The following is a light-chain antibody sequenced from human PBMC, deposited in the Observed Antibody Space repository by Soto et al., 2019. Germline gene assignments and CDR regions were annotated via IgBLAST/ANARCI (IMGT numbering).Light chain of an antibody. CDR1: QSVSSSS. CDR3: QQYTGPPTT. V-gene: IGKV3-20*01. Sequence: ESVLTQSPGTLSLSPGARATLSCRASQSVSSSSLAWYQQKPGQAPRLLIYGASSRATGIPDRFSGSGSGTDFTLTITRLEPEDSAVYFCQQYTGPPTTFGQGTRLEI. J-gene: IGKJ5*01. CDR2: GAS.